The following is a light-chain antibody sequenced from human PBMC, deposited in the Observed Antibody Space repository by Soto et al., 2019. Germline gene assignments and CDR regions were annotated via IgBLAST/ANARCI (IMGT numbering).Light chain of an antibody. J-gene: IGKJ1*01. CDR2: HDS. V-gene: IGKV1-5*01. CDR1: QSVSGR. Sequence: DIQTTQPPSTLSASVEDTVTVTCRASQSVSGRLAWYQQKPGKAPRLLIYHDSALPRGVPSRFSGSGSGTKFTLTIASLQPDDFATYYCQQYETFSGTFGPGTKVDIK. CDR3: QQYETFSGT.